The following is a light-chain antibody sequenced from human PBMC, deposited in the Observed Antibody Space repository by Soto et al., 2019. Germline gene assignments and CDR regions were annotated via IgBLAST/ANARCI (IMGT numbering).Light chain of an antibody. J-gene: IGKJ4*01. CDR2: GAS. CDR3: QQYDNWPLT. CDR1: QTVNSN. V-gene: IGKV3-15*01. Sequence: IVMTQSPATLSVSPGETATLSCRASQTVNSNIAWYQQKPGQAPRLLIYGASTRATGIPARFSGSGSETELTLTISSLESEDFAVYYCQQYDNWPLTFGGGTKVDI.